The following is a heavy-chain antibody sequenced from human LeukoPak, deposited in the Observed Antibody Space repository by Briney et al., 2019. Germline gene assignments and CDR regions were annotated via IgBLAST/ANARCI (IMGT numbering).Heavy chain of an antibody. J-gene: IGHJ4*02. CDR1: EFTFSNYW. V-gene: IGHV3-74*01. CDR2: TNSDGSIT. Sequence: QPGGSLRLSCAASEFTFSNYWMHWVRQAPGKGLVWVSRTNSDGSITSYADSVKGRFTISRDNAKNTLYLQMNSLRAEDTAVYYCARERAAADDSLDHWGQGTLVTVSS. D-gene: IGHD6-13*01. CDR3: ARERAAADDSLDH.